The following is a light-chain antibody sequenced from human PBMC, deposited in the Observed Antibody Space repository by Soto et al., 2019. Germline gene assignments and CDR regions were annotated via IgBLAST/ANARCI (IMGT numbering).Light chain of an antibody. CDR3: SSYTSSIL. Sequence: QSALTQPASVSGSPGQSITISCTGTSSDVGGYNYVSWYQQHPGKAPKLMIHEVSNRPSGVSNRFSGSKSGNTASLTISGLQAEDEADYYCSSYTSSILFGGGTKLTVL. J-gene: IGLJ2*01. V-gene: IGLV2-14*01. CDR1: SSDVGGYNY. CDR2: EVS.